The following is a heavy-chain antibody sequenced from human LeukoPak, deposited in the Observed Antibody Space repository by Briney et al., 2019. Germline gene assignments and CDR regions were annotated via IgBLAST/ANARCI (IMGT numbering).Heavy chain of an antibody. D-gene: IGHD5-18*01. V-gene: IGHV4-61*01. CDR3: ARALRKTAMGQFDY. CDR1: GDSITTSSYY. CDR2: IYYSGST. Sequence: PSETLSLTCTVSGDSITTSSYYWSWIRQPPGKGLEWIGYIYYSGSTNYNPPLKSRVTISVDTSKNQFSLKLSSVTAADTAVYYCARALRKTAMGQFDYWGQGTLVTVSS. J-gene: IGHJ4*02.